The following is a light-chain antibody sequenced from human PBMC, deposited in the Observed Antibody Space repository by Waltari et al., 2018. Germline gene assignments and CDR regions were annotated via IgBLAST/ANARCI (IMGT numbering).Light chain of an antibody. V-gene: IGKV1-39*01. CDR3: QQSYFTPRGN. CDR1: QAINTY. CDR2: AAS. Sequence: DIRMTQSPSSLSASVGDRVTITCRASQAINTYLNWYQQQPGKAPKLLIYAASRLHRGVPSRFSGSGSGTDFTLTISRLQPEDFATYYCQQSYFTPRGNFGPGTRVYL. J-gene: IGKJ3*01.